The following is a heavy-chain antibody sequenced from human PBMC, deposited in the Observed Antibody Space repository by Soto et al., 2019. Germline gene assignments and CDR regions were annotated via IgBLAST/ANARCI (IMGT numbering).Heavy chain of an antibody. CDR2: IYYSGIT. Sequence: SETLSLTCTVSGGSVSSGAYYWTRIRQRPGKGLEWIGYIYYSGITYYSPSLKSRLSISLDTSKNQFSLRLSSVTAADTAMYYCARARLRAVYAFDIWGQGTMVTVSS. CDR3: ARARLRAVYAFDI. J-gene: IGHJ3*02. D-gene: IGHD5-12*01. V-gene: IGHV4-31*03. CDR1: GGSVSSGAYY.